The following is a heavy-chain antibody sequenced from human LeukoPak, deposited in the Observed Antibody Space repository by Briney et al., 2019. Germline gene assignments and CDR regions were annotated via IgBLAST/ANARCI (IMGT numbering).Heavy chain of an antibody. J-gene: IGHJ4*02. CDR2: IYYSGGT. V-gene: IGHV4-59*08. CDR3: ASSGGDYHSSGYPLPFEY. Sequence: PSETLSLTCSVSGRSIRSYYWGRIPQPQGKGLEGIGYIYYSGGTNYNPSLKSRVNIAVDTSQNQFSVELSSVTAGDTAVYYCASSGGDYHSSGYPLPFEYWGQGTLVTVSS. D-gene: IGHD3-22*01. CDR1: GRSIRSYY.